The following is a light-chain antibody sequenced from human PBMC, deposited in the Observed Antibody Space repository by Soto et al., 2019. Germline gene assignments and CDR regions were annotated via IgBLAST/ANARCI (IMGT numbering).Light chain of an antibody. V-gene: IGKV1-17*01. CDR1: QGIRND. CDR2: DAS. CDR3: LHYDNYSWT. Sequence: IHMTQSPSSLSVSVGDRVTITCRASQGIRNDLGWYQQKPGKAPKLLIFDASSLKSGVPSRFSGSGSGTEFTLTISSLQPDDVATYYCLHYDNYSWTFGQGTKVDIK. J-gene: IGKJ1*01.